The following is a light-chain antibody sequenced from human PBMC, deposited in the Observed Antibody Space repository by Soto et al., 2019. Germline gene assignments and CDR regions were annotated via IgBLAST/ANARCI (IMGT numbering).Light chain of an antibody. J-gene: IGLJ1*01. CDR3: SSYTSSSTQV. CDR2: DVS. CDR1: SSDVGGYNY. V-gene: IGLV2-14*01. Sequence: QSVLTQPASVSGSPGQSITISCTGTSSDVGGYNYVSWYQQHPGKAPKLMIYDVSNRPSGLSNRFSGSKSGNTASLTISGLQAEDEADYYCSSYTSSSTQVFGTGTRSPS.